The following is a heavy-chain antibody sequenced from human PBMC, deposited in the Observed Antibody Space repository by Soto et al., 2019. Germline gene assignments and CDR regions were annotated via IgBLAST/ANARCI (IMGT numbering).Heavy chain of an antibody. CDR3: AGRGGKSLYYYYGMDV. CDR1: GYTFTSYD. CDR2: MNPNSGNT. J-gene: IGHJ6*02. V-gene: IGHV1-8*01. Sequence: ASVKVSCKASGYTFTSYDINWVRQATGQGLEWMGWMNPNSGNTGYAQKFQGGVTMTRNTSISTAYMELSSLRSEDTAVYYCAGRGGKSLYYYYGMDVWGQGTTVTVSS.